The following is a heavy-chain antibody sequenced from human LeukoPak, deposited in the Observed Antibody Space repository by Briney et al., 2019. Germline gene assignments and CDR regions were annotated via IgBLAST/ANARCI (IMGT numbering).Heavy chain of an antibody. V-gene: IGHV3-7*01. J-gene: IGHJ4*02. CDR2: MNLDGSET. Sequence: GGFLRLSYAATGFPFSDHWMNWVRQAPGKGLEWVANMNLDGSETYYVDSVKGRFTISRDNAKSTLYLQLDSLRVEDTAMYYCAGSLSSPVTNYWGQGTLVTVSS. D-gene: IGHD2-2*01. CDR3: AGSLSSPVTNY. CDR1: GFPFSDHW.